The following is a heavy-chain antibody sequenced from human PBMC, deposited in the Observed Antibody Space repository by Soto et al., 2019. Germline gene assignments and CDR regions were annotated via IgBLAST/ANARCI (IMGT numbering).Heavy chain of an antibody. D-gene: IGHD7-27*01. Sequence: EVQLVESGGGLVKPGGSLRLSCAASGFTFSNAWMNWVRQAPGKGLEWVGRIKSKTDGGTTDYVAPVKGRFTISRDDSKNIMYLQMNSLKTEDTAVYYCPPGVSLGIPTWYYSYGIDVWGQGTTVIVSS. CDR1: GFTFSNAW. CDR2: IKSKTDGGTT. J-gene: IGHJ6*02. V-gene: IGHV3-15*07. CDR3: PPGVSLGIPTWYYSYGIDV.